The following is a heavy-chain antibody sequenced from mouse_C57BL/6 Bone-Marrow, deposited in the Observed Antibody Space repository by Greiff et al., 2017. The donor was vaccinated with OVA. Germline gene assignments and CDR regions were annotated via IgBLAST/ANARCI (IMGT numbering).Heavy chain of an antibody. CDR1: GYTFTSYW. J-gene: IGHJ2*01. D-gene: IGHD3-2*02. Sequence: QVQLQQPGAELVRPGSSVKLSCKASGYTFTSYWMDWVKQRPGQGLEWIGNIYPSDSETHYNQKFKDKATLTVDKSSSTAYMQLSSLTSEDSAVDYCARDSSGYGYWGRGTALTVSS. CDR3: ARDSSGYGY. V-gene: IGHV1-61*01. CDR2: IYPSDSET.